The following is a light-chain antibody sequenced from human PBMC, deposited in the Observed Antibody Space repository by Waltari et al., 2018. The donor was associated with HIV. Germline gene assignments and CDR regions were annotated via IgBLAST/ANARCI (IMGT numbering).Light chain of an antibody. V-gene: IGKV1-39*01. CDR2: ATS. Sequence: DIQLTQSPPSMPASVGDRVTIRCRTSQNINDYLNWYQQKPGKAPKLLIYATSTLETGVPSRFSGSGSGRDFTLTISSLQPEDFATYYCQQSYNMHTFGQGTKVDTK. CDR3: QQSYNMHT. CDR1: QNINDY. J-gene: IGKJ2*01.